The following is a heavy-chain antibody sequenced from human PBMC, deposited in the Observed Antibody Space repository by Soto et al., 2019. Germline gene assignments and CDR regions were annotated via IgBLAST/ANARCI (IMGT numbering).Heavy chain of an antibody. V-gene: IGHV3-23*01. Sequence: GGSLGLSCAAAGITFTKYARAWVRAAPEKGLEWASGISGSAGGTYHADSVKGRFTLSRDNSKNTLFLQMNSLSAEATAKYYRAADYGGLEGFDIWCQGTLVTVS. CDR3: AADYGGLEGFDI. D-gene: IGHD4-17*01. CDR2: ISGSAGGT. J-gene: IGHJ3*02. CDR1: GITFTKYA.